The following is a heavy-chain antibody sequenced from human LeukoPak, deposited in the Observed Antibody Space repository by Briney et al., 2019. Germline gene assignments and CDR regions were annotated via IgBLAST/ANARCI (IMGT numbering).Heavy chain of an antibody. CDR3: AKAGPYYFDY. CDR1: GFTFSSYA. CDR2: IGGSGGPI. V-gene: IGHV3-23*01. D-gene: IGHD1-14*01. J-gene: IGHJ4*02. Sequence: GGSLRLSCAASGFTFSSYAMNWVRQAPGKGLEWVSAIGGSGGPIYYADSAKGRFTISRDNSKNTLFVQMSSLRAEDTAIYYCAKAGPYYFDYWGQGTLVTVSS.